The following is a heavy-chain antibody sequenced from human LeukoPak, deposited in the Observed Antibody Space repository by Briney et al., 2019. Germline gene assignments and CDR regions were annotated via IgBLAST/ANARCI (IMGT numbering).Heavy chain of an antibody. CDR3: VKGYGYNLWSGGYQYRMDI. CDR2: ITYNGNKK. D-gene: IGHD3-3*01. Sequence: PGRSLRLSCTASGFTLSRYGMHWVRQAPGKGLGWGAGITYNGNKKYYVDYVKGRFTTSRDNFKNTLYLEINSLRAEDTAVFYCVKGYGYNLWSGGYQYRMDIWGQGTTVTVSS. V-gene: IGHV3-30*18. J-gene: IGHJ6*02. CDR1: GFTLSRYG.